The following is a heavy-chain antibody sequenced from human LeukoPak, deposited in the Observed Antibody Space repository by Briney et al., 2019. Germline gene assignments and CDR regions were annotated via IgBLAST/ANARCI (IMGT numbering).Heavy chain of an antibody. Sequence: PSETLSLTCTVSGDSISSSYYYWGWIRQPPGRGLEWIGSMFYSGSTYYNPSLKSRVTISVDTSKNQFSLKLSSVTAADTAVYYCATLGYSYGTDYWGQGTLVTVSS. J-gene: IGHJ4*02. V-gene: IGHV4-39*01. CDR2: MFYSGST. D-gene: IGHD5-18*01. CDR1: GDSISSSYYY. CDR3: ATLGYSYGTDY.